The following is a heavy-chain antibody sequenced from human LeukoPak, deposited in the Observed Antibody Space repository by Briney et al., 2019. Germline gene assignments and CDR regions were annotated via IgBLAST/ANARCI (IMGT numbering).Heavy chain of an antibody. Sequence: GGSLKLSCAASGFTFSGSAMHWVRQASGKGLEWVGRIRSRANSYVTAYAAAVTGRSIISRDDSSDTAYLQMNSLTTEDTAVYYCTRHSDAYCSRANCYVDNFYGLDVWGQGTRVTVSS. V-gene: IGHV3-73*01. J-gene: IGHJ6*02. D-gene: IGHD2-2*01. CDR2: IRSRANSYVT. CDR1: GFTFSGSA. CDR3: TRHSDAYCSRANCYVDNFYGLDV.